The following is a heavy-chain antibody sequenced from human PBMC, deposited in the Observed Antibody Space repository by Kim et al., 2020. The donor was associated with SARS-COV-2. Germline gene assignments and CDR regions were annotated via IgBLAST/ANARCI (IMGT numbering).Heavy chain of an antibody. CDR3: ARNIGGSGSYTD. D-gene: IGHD3-10*01. Sequence: TYAQKLQGRVTMTTDTSTSTAYMELRSLRSDDTAVYYCARNIGGSGSYTDWGQGTLVTVSS. J-gene: IGHJ4*02. V-gene: IGHV1-18*01.